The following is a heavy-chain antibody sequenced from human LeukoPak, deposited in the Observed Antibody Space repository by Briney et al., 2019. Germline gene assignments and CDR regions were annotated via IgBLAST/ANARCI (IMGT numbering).Heavy chain of an antibody. J-gene: IGHJ4*02. CDR1: GFTFSSYA. CDR2: ISGSGGST. V-gene: IGHV3-23*01. CDR3: ATYRQVLLPFES. D-gene: IGHD2-8*02. Sequence: PGGSLRLSSAASGFTFSSYAMCWVPEALRKGLGCVSAISGSGGSTYYADSVKGRFTLSRDNSKNTLYLQMNSLRAEDTTVYYCATYRQVLLPFESWGQGTLVTVSS.